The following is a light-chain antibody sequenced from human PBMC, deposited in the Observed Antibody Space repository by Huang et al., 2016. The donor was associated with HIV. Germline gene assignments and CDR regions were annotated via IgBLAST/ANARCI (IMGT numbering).Light chain of an antibody. CDR3: QQYKNWPPVT. Sequence: EIVMTQSPATLSVSPGERATLSCRASQSVSSNLAWYQQKAGQTPRILIYGAATRATGIPARFSGSGSGTEFTLTISGLQSEDSAVYYCQQYKNWPPVTFGGGTKVEIK. J-gene: IGKJ4*01. CDR2: GAA. CDR1: QSVSSN. V-gene: IGKV3-15*01.